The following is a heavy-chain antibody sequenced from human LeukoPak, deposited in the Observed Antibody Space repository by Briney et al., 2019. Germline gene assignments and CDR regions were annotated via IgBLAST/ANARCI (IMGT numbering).Heavy chain of an antibody. J-gene: IGHJ4*02. CDR1: GFTFSSYW. CDR2: IKQDGSEK. CDR3: ARGYYDFWSGYYSGDPFDY. V-gene: IGHV3-7*04. D-gene: IGHD3-3*01. Sequence: GGSLRLSCAPSGFTFSSYWMSWVRQAPGKGLEWVANIKQDGSEKYYVDSVKGRFTISRDNAKNSLYLQMNSLRAEDTAVYYCARGYYDFWSGYYSGDPFDYWGQGTLVTVSS.